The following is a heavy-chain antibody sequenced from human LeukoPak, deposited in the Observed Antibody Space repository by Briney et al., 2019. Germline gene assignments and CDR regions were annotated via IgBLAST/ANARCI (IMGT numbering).Heavy chain of an antibody. J-gene: IGHJ6*02. V-gene: IGHV3-7*03. CDR1: GFTFSSHW. Sequence: PGGSLRLSCAASGFTFSSHWMTWVRQAPGKGLEWVANIKEDGTRKNYVDSVKGRFTISRDNAKNSLYLQMSSLKLEDTALYYCVKDRDFWSGLDVWGQGTMVTVS. CDR2: IKEDGTRK. CDR3: VKDRDFWSGLDV. D-gene: IGHD3-3*01.